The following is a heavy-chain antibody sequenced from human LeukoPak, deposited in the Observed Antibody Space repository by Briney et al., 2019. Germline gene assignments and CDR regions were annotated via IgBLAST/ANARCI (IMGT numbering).Heavy chain of an antibody. CDR2: IAYDGSNK. D-gene: IGHD1-26*01. J-gene: IGHJ4*02. CDR1: GFTFSTYG. Sequence: TGKSLRLSCAASGFTFSTYGMHWVRQAPGKGLEWVAVIAYDGSNKYYADSVKGRFTISRDNSKNTLYLQMNSLRGEDTAMYYCAKKFPGGVEATVDYWGQGTLVTVSS. CDR3: AKKFPGGVEATVDY. V-gene: IGHV3-30*18.